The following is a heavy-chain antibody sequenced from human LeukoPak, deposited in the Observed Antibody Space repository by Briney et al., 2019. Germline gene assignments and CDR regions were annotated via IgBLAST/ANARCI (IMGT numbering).Heavy chain of an antibody. D-gene: IGHD6-19*01. Sequence: ASVKVSCKASGYTFTDYTMHWLRQAPGQRLYWMGWINGGSGNTKYSPEFQGRVTITRDTSASTAYMELSSLRSEDTAVYYCARDRKEQWLGGPDAFDIWGQGTMVTVSS. CDR2: INGGSGNT. CDR1: GYTFTDYT. CDR3: ARDRKEQWLGGPDAFDI. V-gene: IGHV1-3*01. J-gene: IGHJ3*02.